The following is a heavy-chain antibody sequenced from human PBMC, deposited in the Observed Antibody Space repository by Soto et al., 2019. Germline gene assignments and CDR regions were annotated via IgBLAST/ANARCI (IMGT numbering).Heavy chain of an antibody. CDR3: ARVYFWSGYPTVYYYGMDV. Sequence: QVQLVQSGAEVKKPGSSVKVSCKASGGTFSSYAISWVRQAPGQGLEWMGGIIPIFGTANYAQKFQGRVTITADKSTSTAYMELSSLRSEDTAVYYCARVYFWSGYPTVYYYGMDVWGQGTTVTVSS. J-gene: IGHJ6*02. D-gene: IGHD3-3*01. CDR2: IIPIFGTA. CDR1: GGTFSSYA. V-gene: IGHV1-69*06.